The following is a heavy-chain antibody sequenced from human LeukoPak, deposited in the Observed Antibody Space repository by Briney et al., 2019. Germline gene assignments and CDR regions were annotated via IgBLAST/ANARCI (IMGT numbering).Heavy chain of an antibody. J-gene: IGHJ4*02. CDR1: GGSISTSSYY. Sequence: SETLSLTCTVSGGSISTSSYYWSWIRQPPGKGLEWIGEINHSGSTNYNPSLKSRVTISVDTSKNQFSLKLSSVTAADTAVYYCARMTRAGSYVNFDYWGQGTLVTVSS. D-gene: IGHD6-19*01. V-gene: IGHV4-39*07. CDR2: INHSGST. CDR3: ARMTRAGSYVNFDY.